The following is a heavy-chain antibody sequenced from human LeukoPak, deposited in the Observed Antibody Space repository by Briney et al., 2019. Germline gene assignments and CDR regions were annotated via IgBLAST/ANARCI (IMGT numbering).Heavy chain of an antibody. D-gene: IGHD3-10*01. CDR1: GASISSANNY. CDR2: LYFSGST. Sequence: PSETLRLTCTVSGASISSANNYWSRIRQHPGQGLEWIVYLYFSGSTHYNPSLRSRVSISVETSESQFSLRLTSVTAADTAVYYCARVGGAGNFRDPGIEYWGQENLLTVSS. J-gene: IGHJ4*02. CDR3: ARVGGAGNFRDPGIEY. V-gene: IGHV4-31*03.